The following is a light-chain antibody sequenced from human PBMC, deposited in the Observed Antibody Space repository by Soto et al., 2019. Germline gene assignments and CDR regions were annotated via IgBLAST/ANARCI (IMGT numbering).Light chain of an antibody. Sequence: EIVLTQSPATLSLSPGERATLSCRASQSVSSYLAWYQPKPGQAPRLLIYDASNRATGIPARFSGSGSGTDFTLTISSLEPEDFAVYCCQQRSSWPPYTFGQGTKLEIK. J-gene: IGKJ2*01. V-gene: IGKV3-11*01. CDR2: DAS. CDR1: QSVSSY. CDR3: QQRSSWPPYT.